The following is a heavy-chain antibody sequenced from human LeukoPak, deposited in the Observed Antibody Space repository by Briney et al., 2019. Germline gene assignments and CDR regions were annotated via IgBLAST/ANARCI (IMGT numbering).Heavy chain of an antibody. D-gene: IGHD6-19*01. Sequence: GGSLRLSCAASGFAFSTYWMAWVRQAPGKGLEWVANIKQDGRDKNYVDSVKGRFTISPDNAGNSLYLQMNSLRDEDTAVYYCARDVSGDLDYWGQGTLVTVSS. CDR3: ARDVSGDLDY. CDR2: IKQDGRDK. J-gene: IGHJ4*02. CDR1: GFAFSTYW. V-gene: IGHV3-7*05.